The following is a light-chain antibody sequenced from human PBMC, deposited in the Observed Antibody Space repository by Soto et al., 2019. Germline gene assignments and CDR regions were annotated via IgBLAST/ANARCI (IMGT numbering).Light chain of an antibody. CDR1: QTISSW. J-gene: IGKJ1*01. Sequence: DIQMTQSPSTLSGSVGDRVTITCRASQTISSWLAWYQQKPGKAPKLLIYKASTLQSGVPSRFSGSGSGTEFILTINGLQPDDFATYFCQQFKSGTWTFGQGTKVDIK. CDR2: KAS. V-gene: IGKV1-5*03. CDR3: QQFKSGTWT.